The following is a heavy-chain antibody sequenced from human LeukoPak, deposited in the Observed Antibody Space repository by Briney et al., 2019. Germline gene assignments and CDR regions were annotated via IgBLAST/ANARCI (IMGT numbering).Heavy chain of an antibody. CDR3: ARFPFGSGGRSYFDY. CDR2: ISYDGSNK. V-gene: IGHV3-30*03. CDR1: GFTFSSYG. D-gene: IGHD3-10*01. J-gene: IGHJ4*02. Sequence: GGSLRLSCAASGFTFSSYGMHWVRQAPGKGLEWVAVISYDGSNKYYADSVKGRFTISRDNSKNTLYLQMNSLRAEDTAVYYCARFPFGSGGRSYFDYWGQGTLVTASS.